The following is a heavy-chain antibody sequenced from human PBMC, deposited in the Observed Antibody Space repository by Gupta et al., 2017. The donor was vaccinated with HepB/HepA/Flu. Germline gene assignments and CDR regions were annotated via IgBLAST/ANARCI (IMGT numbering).Heavy chain of an antibody. Sequence: EVQLLESGGGLVQPGGSLSLRCAASGFPFGHYAMTWVRQAPGEGLEWVSAISGSNTTYYADSMKGRFTISRDNSKNTLYLQMNSLRAEDTAVYYCAKVGYYYYSMDVWGKGTTVTVSS. V-gene: IGHV3-23*01. CDR2: ISGSNTT. J-gene: IGHJ6*03. CDR1: GFPFGHYA. CDR3: AKVGYYYYSMDV.